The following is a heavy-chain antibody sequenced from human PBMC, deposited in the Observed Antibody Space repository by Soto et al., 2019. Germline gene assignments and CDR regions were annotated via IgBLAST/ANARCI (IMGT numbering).Heavy chain of an antibody. Sequence: EVQLLESGGGLVQPGGSLRLSCAASGFTFSNYAMSWVRQAPGKGLEWVSAISGSGSNTYYADSVKGRFTISRDNAKNTLYLQMNSLRAEDTAVYYCAKGGSSSGTDFYYYYMDVWGKGTTVTVSS. CDR2: ISGSGSNT. CDR3: AKGGSSSGTDFYYYYMDV. D-gene: IGHD6-13*01. CDR1: GFTFSNYA. V-gene: IGHV3-23*01. J-gene: IGHJ6*03.